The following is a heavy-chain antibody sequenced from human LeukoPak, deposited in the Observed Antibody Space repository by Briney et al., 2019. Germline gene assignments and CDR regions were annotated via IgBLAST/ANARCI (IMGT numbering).Heavy chain of an antibody. J-gene: IGHJ5*02. Sequence: PSETLSLTCTVSGGSISSYYWSWIRQPPGKGLEWIAYIYYSGSTNYNPSLKSRVTISINTSKNQFSLKLSSVTAADTAVYYCARHRLGFSWFDPWGQGTLVTVSS. CDR2: IYYSGST. V-gene: IGHV4-59*08. D-gene: IGHD2-2*03. CDR3: ARHRLGFSWFDP. CDR1: GGSISSYY.